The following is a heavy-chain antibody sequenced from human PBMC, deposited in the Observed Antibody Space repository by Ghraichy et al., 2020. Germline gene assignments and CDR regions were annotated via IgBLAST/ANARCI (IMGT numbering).Heavy chain of an antibody. V-gene: IGHV3-30-3*01. CDR2: ISYDGSNK. D-gene: IGHD4-23*01. J-gene: IGHJ4*02. CDR3: AREKGGNSVWDY. Sequence: GGSLRLSCAASGFTFSSYAMHWVRQAPGKGLEWVAVISYDGSNKYYADSVKGRFTISRDNSKNTLYLQMNSLRAEDTAVYYCAREKGGNSVWDYWGQGTLVTVSS. CDR1: GFTFSSYA.